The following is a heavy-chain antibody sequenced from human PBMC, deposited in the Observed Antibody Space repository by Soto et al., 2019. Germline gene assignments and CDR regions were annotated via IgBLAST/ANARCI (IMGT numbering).Heavy chain of an antibody. CDR2: IYQSGST. Sequence: QTPGKGLEWIGEIYQSGSTHYNPSLKSRVTISVDKSKNLFSLKLSSVSAADTAVYYCARVLFFFQAEDGIRDCSTVSAFLLNRSSDL. D-gene: IGHD3-9*01. J-gene: IGHJ2*01. V-gene: IGHV4-4*02. CDR3: ARVLFFFQAEDGIRDCSTVSAFLLNRSSDL.